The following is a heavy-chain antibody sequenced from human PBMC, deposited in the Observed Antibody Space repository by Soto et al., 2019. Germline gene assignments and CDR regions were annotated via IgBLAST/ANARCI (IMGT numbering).Heavy chain of an antibody. CDR2: IGYDDSNT. D-gene: IGHD3-16*01. V-gene: IGHV3-74*01. CDR3: ARDRGADTPFDF. Sequence: GGSLRLSCAASGFTFSNYWIHWVRQVPGKGLVWVSRIGYDDSNTRYAESVRGRFTISRDNAKNTLYLQMNSLSAEDTAVYYCARDRGADTPFDFWGQGTVVTVSS. CDR1: GFTFSNYW. J-gene: IGHJ4*02.